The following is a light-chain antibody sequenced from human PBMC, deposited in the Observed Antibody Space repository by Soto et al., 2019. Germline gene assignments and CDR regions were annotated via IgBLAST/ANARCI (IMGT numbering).Light chain of an antibody. Sequence: QSALTQPASVSGSPGQSITISCTGTSNDVGGYNYVSWYQQHPGKAPKLLIYGVSDRPSGVSNRFSGSKSGNAASLSISGVQAEDEGDYYFSSYASSYDWVFGGGTKLTVL. CDR3: SSYASSYDWV. CDR2: GVS. CDR1: SNDVGGYNY. J-gene: IGLJ3*02. V-gene: IGLV2-14*03.